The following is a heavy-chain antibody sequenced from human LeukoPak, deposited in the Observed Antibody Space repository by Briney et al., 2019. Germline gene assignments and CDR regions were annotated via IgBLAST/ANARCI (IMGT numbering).Heavy chain of an antibody. Sequence: GGSLRLSCAASAFTFSTYAMNWVRQAPGKGLEWVSGISGSGGSTYYADSVKGRFTISRDNSKDTLYLQMNSLRAEDTAVYYCAKDWVPHSWLYSGSFPGYWGQGTLVTVSS. J-gene: IGHJ4*02. CDR3: AKDWVPHSWLYSGSFPGY. D-gene: IGHD1-26*01. V-gene: IGHV3-23*01. CDR2: ISGSGGST. CDR1: AFTFSTYA.